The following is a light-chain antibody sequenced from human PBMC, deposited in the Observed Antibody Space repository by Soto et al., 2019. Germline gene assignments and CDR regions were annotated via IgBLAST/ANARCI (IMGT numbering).Light chain of an antibody. CDR3: QQSYSNVALT. Sequence: DIQMTQSPSFLSASVGDRVTITCRASQYISSYLNWYQQKPGKAPKVLIYAASTLQSGVPSRFSGSGSGTDFTLTISNLQPEDFATYYCQQSYSNVALTFGGGTKVEIK. CDR1: QYISSY. CDR2: AAS. V-gene: IGKV1-39*01. J-gene: IGKJ4*01.